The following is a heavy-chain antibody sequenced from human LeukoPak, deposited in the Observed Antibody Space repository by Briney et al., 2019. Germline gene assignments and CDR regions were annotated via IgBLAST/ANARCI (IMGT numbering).Heavy chain of an antibody. CDR2: IKQDGSEK. CDR3: ARDSVLRYFDWLSRNTAFDY. Sequence: GGSLRLSCAASGFTFSSYWMSWVRQAPGKGLEWVANIKQDGSEKYYVDSVKGRFTISRDNAKNSLYLQMNSLRAEDTAVYYCARDSVLRYFDWLSRNTAFDYWGQGTLVTVSS. V-gene: IGHV3-7*01. CDR1: GFTFSSYW. J-gene: IGHJ4*02. D-gene: IGHD3-9*01.